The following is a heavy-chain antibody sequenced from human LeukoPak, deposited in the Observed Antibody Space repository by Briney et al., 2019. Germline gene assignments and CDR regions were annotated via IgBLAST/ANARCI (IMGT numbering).Heavy chain of an antibody. CDR2: ISSSSSTI. V-gene: IGHV3-48*01. J-gene: IGHJ4*02. CDR3: ARDGRGLGNYFDY. Sequence: GGSLRLSCAASGFTFSSYSMNWVRQAPGEGLKWVSYISSSSSTIYYADSVKGRFTISRDNAKNSLYLQMNSLRAEDTAVYYCARDGRGLGNYFDYWGQGTLVTVSS. D-gene: IGHD3-10*01. CDR1: GFTFSSYS.